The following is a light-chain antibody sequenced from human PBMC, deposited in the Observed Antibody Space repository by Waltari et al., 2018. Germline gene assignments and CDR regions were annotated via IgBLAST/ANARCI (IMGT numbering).Light chain of an antibody. Sequence: QSALTQSASVSGSPGQSITIPCTGTSSDVGGYNYVSWYQQHPGKAPKLMIYDVSNRPSGVSNRFSGSKSGNMASLTISGLQAEDEADYYCSSYATSSPYVFGTGTKVTVL. CDR3: SSYATSSPYV. CDR1: SSDVGGYNY. CDR2: DVS. J-gene: IGLJ1*01. V-gene: IGLV2-14*03.